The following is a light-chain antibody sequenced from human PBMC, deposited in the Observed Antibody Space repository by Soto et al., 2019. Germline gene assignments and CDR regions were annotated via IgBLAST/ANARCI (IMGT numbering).Light chain of an antibody. Sequence: EIVLTQSPGTLYLSPGERVTLSCRASQSVNNNFLSWYQQKPGQAPRLLIYAASSGATGIPDRFSGSGSGTEFTLTISRLEPDDFETYYCQQTYSTTWTFGQGTKVDIK. CDR1: QSVNNNF. CDR3: QQTYSTTWT. CDR2: AAS. J-gene: IGKJ1*01. V-gene: IGKV3-20*01.